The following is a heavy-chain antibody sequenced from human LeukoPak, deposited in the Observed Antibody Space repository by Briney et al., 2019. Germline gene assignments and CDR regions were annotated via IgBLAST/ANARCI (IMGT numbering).Heavy chain of an antibody. CDR1: GFTFSSYA. Sequence: GGSLRLSCAASGFTFSSYAMSWVRQAPGKGLEWVSAISGSGGSTYYADSVKGRFTISRDNSKNTPYLQMNSLRAEDTAVYYCAKDNNCDSSGYSNAFDIWGQGTMVTVSS. V-gene: IGHV3-23*01. CDR3: AKDNNCDSSGYSNAFDI. CDR2: ISGSGGST. J-gene: IGHJ3*02. D-gene: IGHD3-22*01.